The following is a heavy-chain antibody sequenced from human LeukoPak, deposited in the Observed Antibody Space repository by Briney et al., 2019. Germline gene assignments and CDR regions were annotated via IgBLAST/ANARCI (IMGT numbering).Heavy chain of an antibody. CDR1: GFNLNSYA. D-gene: IGHD6-6*01. Sequence: GGSLRLSCAVSGFNLNSYAMHWVRQAPGKGLEWVAVIRHDEANSFYADSVQGRFTISRDTSKILLYLQMNSLRVEDTAVYYCAKEYTPSSPLGELDSWGQGTLVTVSS. CDR3: AKEYTPSSPLGELDS. J-gene: IGHJ4*02. V-gene: IGHV3-30*02. CDR2: IRHDEANS.